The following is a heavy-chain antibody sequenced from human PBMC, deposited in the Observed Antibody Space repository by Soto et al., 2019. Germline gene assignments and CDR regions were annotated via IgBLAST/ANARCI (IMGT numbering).Heavy chain of an antibody. CDR1: VGSIRSGDYY. V-gene: IGHV4-30-4*01. D-gene: IGHD2-15*01. CDR3: VREGGDNGFDP. CDR2: SYYSGGN. J-gene: IGHJ5*01. Sequence: SLTCPFSVGSIRSGDYYWTWIRQPPGKGLVWIGYSYYSGGNFYKPCVKNRGAISLDTSKIQFSRKLSAVTAADSAVNYCVREGGDNGFDPWGQGTLVTVSS.